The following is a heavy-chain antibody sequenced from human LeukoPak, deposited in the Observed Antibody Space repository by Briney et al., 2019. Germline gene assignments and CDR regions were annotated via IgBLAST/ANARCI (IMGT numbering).Heavy chain of an antibody. J-gene: IGHJ3*02. CDR3: ARATYDSSRNDAFDI. V-gene: IGHV1-69*04. Sequence: ASVKVSCKASGGTFSSYAISWVRQAPGQGLEWMGRIIPILGIANYAQKFQGRVTITADKSTSTAYMELSSLRSEDTAVYYCARATYDSSRNDAFDIWGQGTMVTVSS. D-gene: IGHD3-22*01. CDR2: IIPILGIA. CDR1: GGTFSSYA.